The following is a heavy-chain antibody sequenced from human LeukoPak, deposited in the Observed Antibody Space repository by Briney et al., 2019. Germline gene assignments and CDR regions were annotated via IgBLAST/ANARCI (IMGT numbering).Heavy chain of an antibody. D-gene: IGHD3-22*01. CDR1: GGSIISYY. Sequence: SETLSLTCSVSGGSIISYYWSWIRQPPGKGLEWIGYIYYTGSTNSNPSLKSRVTISVDTSKNQFSLRLTSVTAADTAVYYCARGYYYDYSGPDFDYWGQGTLVTVSS. J-gene: IGHJ4*02. CDR3: ARGYYYDYSGPDFDY. V-gene: IGHV4-59*01. CDR2: IYYTGST.